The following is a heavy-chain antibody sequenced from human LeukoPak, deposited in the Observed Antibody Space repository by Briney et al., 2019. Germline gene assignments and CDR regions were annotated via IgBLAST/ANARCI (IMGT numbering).Heavy chain of an antibody. D-gene: IGHD5-12*01. V-gene: IGHV1-69*13. J-gene: IGHJ4*02. CDR1: GGTFDNYS. CDR3: ARGKYSAYDGFDY. Sequence: ASVKVSCKASGGTFDNYSFNWVRQAPGQGLEWMGGIIPLFGTGNYAQRFQGRVTITADEYARTVSMEVSSLSSEDTAIYYCARGKYSAYDGFDYWGQGTLVTVS. CDR2: IIPLFGTG.